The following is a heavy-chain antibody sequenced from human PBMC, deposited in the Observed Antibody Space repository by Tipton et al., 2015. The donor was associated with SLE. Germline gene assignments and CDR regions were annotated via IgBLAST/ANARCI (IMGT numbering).Heavy chain of an antibody. CDR3: ARSRFGEEGHNWFDP. Sequence: TLSLTCAVSGGSISSSNWWSWVRQPPGKGLEWIGEIYHSGSTNYNPSLKSRVTISVDKSKNQFSLKLGSVTAADTAVYYCARSRFGEEGHNWFDPWGQGTLVTVSS. D-gene: IGHD3-10*01. CDR1: GGSISSSNW. V-gene: IGHV4-4*02. J-gene: IGHJ5*02. CDR2: IYHSGST.